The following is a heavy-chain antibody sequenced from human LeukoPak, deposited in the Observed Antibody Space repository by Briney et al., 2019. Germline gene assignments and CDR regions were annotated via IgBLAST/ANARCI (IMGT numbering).Heavy chain of an antibody. CDR2: INPSGGST. CDR3: ARSYGDYDHGLDY. J-gene: IGHJ4*02. D-gene: IGHD4-17*01. Sequence: ASVKVSCKASGYTFTSYYIHWVRQAPGQGLEWMGMINPSGGSTNYAQKFQGRVTMTRDTSISTAYMELSRLRSDDTAVYYCARSYGDYDHGLDYWGQGTLVTVSS. V-gene: IGHV1-2*02. CDR1: GYTFTSYY.